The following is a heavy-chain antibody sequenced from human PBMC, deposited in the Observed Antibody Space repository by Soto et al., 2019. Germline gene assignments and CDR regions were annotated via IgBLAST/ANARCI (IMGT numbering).Heavy chain of an antibody. V-gene: IGHV1-3*01. CDR3: ARSEYGDYYYYYYMDV. Sequence: QVQLVQSGAEVKKPGASVKVSCEASGYTFTSYAMHWVRQAPGQRLEWMGWINAGNGNTKYSQKFQGRVTITRDTSASTAYMELSSLRSEDTAVYYCARSEYGDYYYYYYMDVWGKGTTVTVSS. CDR1: GYTFTSYA. CDR2: INAGNGNT. J-gene: IGHJ6*03. D-gene: IGHD4-17*01.